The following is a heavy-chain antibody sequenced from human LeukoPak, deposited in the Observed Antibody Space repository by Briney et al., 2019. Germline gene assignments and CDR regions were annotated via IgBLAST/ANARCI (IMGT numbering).Heavy chain of an antibody. J-gene: IGHJ4*02. D-gene: IGHD6-6*01. V-gene: IGHV3-23*01. CDR2: SSGSGGST. CDR3: AKVFSSSFDY. CDR1: GFTLSSYA. Sequence: GESLRLSCAASGFTLSSYAMSWVHQAPGKGLEWVSASSGSGGSTYYADSVTGRFTISRDNSKNTLYLQMNSLRAEDTAVYYCAKVFSSSFDYWGQGTLVNVSS.